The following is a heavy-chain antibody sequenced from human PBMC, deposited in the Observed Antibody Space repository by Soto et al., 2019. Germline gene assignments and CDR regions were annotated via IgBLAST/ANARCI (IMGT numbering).Heavy chain of an antibody. CDR1: GGSFSGYY. D-gene: IGHD5-12*01. J-gene: IGHJ4*02. CDR3: ARVGGYSGYDSGIDY. Sequence: QVQLQQWGAGLLKPSETLSLTCAVYGGSFSGYYWSLIRQPPGKGLEWIGEINHSGSTNYNPSLKSRVTISVDTSKNQFSLKLSSVTAADTAVYYCARVGGYSGYDSGIDYWGQGTLVTVSS. CDR2: INHSGST. V-gene: IGHV4-34*01.